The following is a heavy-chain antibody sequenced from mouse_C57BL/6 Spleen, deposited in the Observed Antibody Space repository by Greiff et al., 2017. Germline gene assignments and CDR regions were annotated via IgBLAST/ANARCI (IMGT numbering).Heavy chain of an antibody. CDR3: ARSGGYYLYAMDY. CDR2: IDPSDSAT. D-gene: IGHD2-3*01. V-gene: IGHV1-52*01. CDR1: GYTFTSYW. Sequence: VQLQQPGAELVRPGSSVKLSCKASGYTFTSYWMHWVKQRPIQGLEWIGNIDPSDSATHYNQKFKDKATLTVDKSSSTAYMQLSSLTSEDSAVYYCARSGGYYLYAMDYWGQGTSVTVSS. J-gene: IGHJ4*01.